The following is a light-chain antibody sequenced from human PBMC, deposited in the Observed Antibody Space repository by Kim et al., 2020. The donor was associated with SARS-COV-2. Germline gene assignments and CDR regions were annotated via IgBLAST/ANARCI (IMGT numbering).Light chain of an antibody. CDR2: ENT. J-gene: IGLJ3*02. CDR1: TSNIGAGYD. V-gene: IGLV1-40*01. CDR3: QSYDARLGGST. Sequence: QAVANSCTGSTSNIGAGYDVHWDQQVPGSAPKLLIYENTNRPSGVPDRFSSSKSGSSASLAITGLQADDEAEYYCQSYDARLGGSTFGGGTQLTVL.